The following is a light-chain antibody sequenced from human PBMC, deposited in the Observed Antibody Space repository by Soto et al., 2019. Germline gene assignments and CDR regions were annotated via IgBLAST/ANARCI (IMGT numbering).Light chain of an antibody. V-gene: IGKV1-5*01. CDR2: DAS. J-gene: IGKJ1*01. CDR3: QQYNSYSWT. Sequence: DSQMTQSPSTLSASVGDRVTITCRASQSISSWLAWYQQKPGKVPKLLIYDASSLESGVPSRFSGSGSGTEFTLTISSLQPDDFATHYCQQYNSYSWTFGQGTKVDIK. CDR1: QSISSW.